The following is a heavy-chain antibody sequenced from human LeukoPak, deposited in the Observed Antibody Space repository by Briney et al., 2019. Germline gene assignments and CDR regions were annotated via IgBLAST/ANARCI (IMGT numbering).Heavy chain of an antibody. D-gene: IGHD2-8*01. Sequence: GGSLRLSCAASGFTFSSNAMSWVRQAPGKGLEWVSVISGSGGSTYYADSVKGRFTISRDNSKNTLYLQMNSLRAEDTAVYYCARRRGANHDAFDIWGQGTMVTVSS. V-gene: IGHV3-23*01. J-gene: IGHJ3*02. CDR3: ARRRGANHDAFDI. CDR1: GFTFSSNA. CDR2: ISGSGGST.